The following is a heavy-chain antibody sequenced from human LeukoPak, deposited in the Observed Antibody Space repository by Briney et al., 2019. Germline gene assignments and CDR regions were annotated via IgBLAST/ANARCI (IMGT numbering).Heavy chain of an antibody. J-gene: IGHJ5*02. CDR1: GYTFTGYY. Sequence: VASVKVSCKASGYTFTGYYMHWVRQAPGQGLEWMGWINPNSGGTNYAQKFQGRVTMTRDTSISTAYMELSSLRSEDTAVYYCARSRHYGSGSYSNWFDPWGQGTLVTVSS. V-gene: IGHV1-2*02. D-gene: IGHD3-10*01. CDR2: INPNSGGT. CDR3: ARSRHYGSGSYSNWFDP.